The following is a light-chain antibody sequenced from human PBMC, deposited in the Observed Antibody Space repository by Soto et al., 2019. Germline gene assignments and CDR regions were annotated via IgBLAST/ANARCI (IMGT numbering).Light chain of an antibody. J-gene: IGKJ1*01. CDR2: DTS. V-gene: IGKV3-11*01. CDR3: HQRQSWPRT. CDR1: QSVSGY. Sequence: EIVLTQSPDTLSLSPGERATLSCRASQSVSGYLAWYQHKPGQTPRLLIYDTSTRAAGIPARFSASGTGTDFTLTISDVQPEDFAVYYCHQRQSWPRTFGQGTKVDIK.